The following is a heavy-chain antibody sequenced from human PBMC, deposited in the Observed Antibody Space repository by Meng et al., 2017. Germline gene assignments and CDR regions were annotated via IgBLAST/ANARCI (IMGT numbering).Heavy chain of an antibody. Sequence: SETLSLTCTVSGGSISSSSYYWGWIRQPPGKGLEWIGSIYYSGSTYYNPSLKSRVTISVDTSKNQFSLKLSSVTAADTAVYYCASYSRGYSPHWGQGTLVTVSS. CDR1: GGSISSSSYY. CDR2: IYYSGST. CDR3: ASYSRGYSPH. J-gene: IGHJ4*02. D-gene: IGHD5-18*01. V-gene: IGHV4-39*07.